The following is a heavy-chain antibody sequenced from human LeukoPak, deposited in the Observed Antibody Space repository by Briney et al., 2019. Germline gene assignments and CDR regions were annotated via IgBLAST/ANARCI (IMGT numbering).Heavy chain of an antibody. Sequence: PGGSLRLSCAASGFTVSSNYMSWVRQAPGKGLEWVSVIYSCGSTYYADSVKGRFTISRDNSKNTLYLQMNSLRAEDTAVYYCATRVGYYYYGMDVWGQGTTVTVSS. CDR2: IYSCGST. CDR3: ATRVGYYYYGMDV. V-gene: IGHV3-66*03. J-gene: IGHJ6*02. CDR1: GFTVSSNY.